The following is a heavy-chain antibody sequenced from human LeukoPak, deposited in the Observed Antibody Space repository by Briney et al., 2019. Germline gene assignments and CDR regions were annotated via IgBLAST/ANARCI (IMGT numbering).Heavy chain of an antibody. CDR1: GFTFSSYA. D-gene: IGHD6-6*01. J-gene: IGHJ4*02. V-gene: IGHV3-23*01. CDR3: AKGVGSIAARLTFDY. CDR2: ISGSGGST. Sequence: PGGSLRLSCAASGFTFSSYAMSWVRQAPGKGLEWVSAISGSGGSTYYADSVKGRFTISRDNSKNTLYLQMNSLRAEGTAVYYCAKGVGSIAARLTFDYWGQGTLVTVSS.